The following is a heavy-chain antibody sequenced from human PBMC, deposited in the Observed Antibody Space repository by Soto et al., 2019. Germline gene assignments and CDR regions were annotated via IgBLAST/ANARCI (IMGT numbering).Heavy chain of an antibody. CDR3: AKDMGYDLSPLGYFDY. D-gene: IGHD5-12*01. Sequence: EVQLVESGGGLVQPGRSLRLSCAASGFTFDDYAIHWVRQAPGKGLEWVSGISWNSGSIGYADSVKGRFTISRDNAKNSLYLQMNSLRSEDTALYYCAKDMGYDLSPLGYFDYWGQGTLVTVSS. CDR1: GFTFDDYA. CDR2: ISWNSGSI. V-gene: IGHV3-9*01. J-gene: IGHJ4*02.